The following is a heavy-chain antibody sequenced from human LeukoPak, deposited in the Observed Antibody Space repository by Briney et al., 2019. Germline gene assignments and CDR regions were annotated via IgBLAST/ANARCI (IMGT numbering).Heavy chain of an antibody. CDR2: IYYSGST. J-gene: IGHJ6*03. CDR1: GGSISSYY. D-gene: IGHD4-11*01. V-gene: IGHV4-59*01. CDR3: ARGGGQFTVTTDPYYYYYMDV. Sequence: SSETLSLTCTVSGGSISSYYWSWIRLPPGKGLEWIGYIYYSGSTNYNPSLKSRVTISVDTSKNQFSLKLSSVTAADTAVYYCARGGGQFTVTTDPYYYYYMDVWGKGTTVTVSS.